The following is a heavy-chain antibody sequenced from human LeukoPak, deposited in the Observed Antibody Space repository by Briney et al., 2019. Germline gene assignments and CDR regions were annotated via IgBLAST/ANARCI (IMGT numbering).Heavy chain of an antibody. J-gene: IGHJ3*02. CDR3: ARDQSRGSYYFREDAFDI. Sequence: GESLKISCKGSGYSFTSYWIGWVRQMPGKGLEWMGIIYPGDSDTRYSPSFQGQVTISADRSISTAYLQWSSLKASDTAMYYCARDQSRGSYYFREDAFDIWGQGTMVTVSS. CDR2: IYPGDSDT. V-gene: IGHV5-51*01. CDR1: GYSFTSYW. D-gene: IGHD1-26*01.